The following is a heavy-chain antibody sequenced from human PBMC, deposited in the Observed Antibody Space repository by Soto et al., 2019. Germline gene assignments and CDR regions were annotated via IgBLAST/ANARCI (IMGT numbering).Heavy chain of an antibody. CDR1: GTSISSYY. V-gene: IGHV4-59*01. D-gene: IGHD2-8*01. J-gene: IGHJ4*02. Sequence: SETLSLTCTVSGTSISSYYWSWIRQPPGKGLEWIANIHYSGTTNYNPSLASRVTLSVDTSKNQFSLKMTSVTAADRAMYFCARYNSYAIDYWGRGTLVTVYS. CDR2: IHYSGTT. CDR3: ARYNSYAIDY.